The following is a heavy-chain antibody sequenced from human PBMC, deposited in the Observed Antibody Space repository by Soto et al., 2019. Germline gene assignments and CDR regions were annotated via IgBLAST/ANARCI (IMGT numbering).Heavy chain of an antibody. Sequence: QVQLVESGGGVVQPGRSLRLSCAASGFTFSSYGMHWVRQAPGKGLEWVAVIWYDGSNKYYADSVKGRFTISRDNYKNTLYLQMNSLRDEDTAVYYCARAVSDIVVVVAAPDYWGQGTLVTVSS. J-gene: IGHJ4*02. CDR1: GFTFSSYG. D-gene: IGHD2-15*01. V-gene: IGHV3-33*01. CDR3: ARAVSDIVVVVAAPDY. CDR2: IWYDGSNK.